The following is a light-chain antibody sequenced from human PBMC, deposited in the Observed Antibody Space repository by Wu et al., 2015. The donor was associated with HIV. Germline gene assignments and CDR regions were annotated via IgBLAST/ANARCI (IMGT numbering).Light chain of an antibody. Sequence: EIVLTQSPGTLSLSPGDGATLSCRASQSVSSGYLAWYQQKPGQAPRLLIYAASFRATGIPDRFSGSGSGTDFTLTISRLESEDFAVYYCQQYGRSPPYTFGQGTKLEIK. V-gene: IGKV3-20*01. CDR1: QSVSSGY. CDR3: QQYGRSPPYT. J-gene: IGKJ2*01. CDR2: AAS.